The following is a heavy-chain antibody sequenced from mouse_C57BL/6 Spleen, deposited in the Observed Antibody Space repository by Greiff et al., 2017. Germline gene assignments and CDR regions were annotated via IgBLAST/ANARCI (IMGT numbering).Heavy chain of an antibody. CDR3: ARSFPFPQSYFDY. D-gene: IGHD6-2*01. Sequence: VQLQQPGAELARPGASVKLSCKASGYTFTSYGIRWVKQRTGQGLEWIGEIYPRSGNTYYNEKFKGKATLTAAKSSSPAYMELRSLTSEDAAVYVCARSFPFPQSYFDYWGQGTTLTVSS. CDR2: IYPRSGNT. CDR1: GYTFTSYG. J-gene: IGHJ2*01. V-gene: IGHV1-81*01.